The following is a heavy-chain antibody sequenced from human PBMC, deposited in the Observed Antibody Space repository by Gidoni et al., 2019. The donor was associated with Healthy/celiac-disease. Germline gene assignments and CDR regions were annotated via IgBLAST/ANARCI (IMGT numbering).Heavy chain of an antibody. CDR1: GFTFDDYA. CDR3: AKDFSGWLGAFDI. J-gene: IGHJ3*02. D-gene: IGHD6-19*01. Sequence: EVQLVESGGGLVQQGRSLRLSCSASGFTFDDYARPGVRQAPGKGLEWVSGISWNSGSIGYADSVKGRFTISRDNAKNSLYLQMNSLRAEDTALYYCAKDFSGWLGAFDIWGQGTMVTVSS. CDR2: ISWNSGSI. V-gene: IGHV3-9*01.